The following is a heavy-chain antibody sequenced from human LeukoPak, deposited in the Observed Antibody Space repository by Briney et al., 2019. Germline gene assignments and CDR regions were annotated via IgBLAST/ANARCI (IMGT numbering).Heavy chain of an antibody. D-gene: IGHD2-2*01. Sequence: GGSLRLSCEASGVTFSSYVMSWVRQAPGKGLEWVSYISSSGSTIYYADSVKGRFTISRDNAKNSLYLQMNSLRAEDTAVYYCARTRDQLLSYFDYWGQGTLVTVSS. V-gene: IGHV3-48*04. CDR1: GVTFSSYV. J-gene: IGHJ4*02. CDR3: ARTRDQLLSYFDY. CDR2: ISSSGSTI.